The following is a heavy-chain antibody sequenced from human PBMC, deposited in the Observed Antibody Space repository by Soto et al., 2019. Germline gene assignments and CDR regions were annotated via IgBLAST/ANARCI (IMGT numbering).Heavy chain of an antibody. CDR1: GGTFSSYA. V-gene: IGHV1-69*06. J-gene: IGHJ6*02. CDR2: NIPIFGTA. D-gene: IGHD3-16*02. Sequence: SVKVSFKASGGTFSSYAISWVRPAPGQGLEWMGGNIPIFGTANYAQKVQGRVTITANKATITAYRELSSVRSVYKSVYYCARFSVSAYYYYGMDVWGQGTTVTVSS. CDR3: ARFSVSAYYYYGMDV.